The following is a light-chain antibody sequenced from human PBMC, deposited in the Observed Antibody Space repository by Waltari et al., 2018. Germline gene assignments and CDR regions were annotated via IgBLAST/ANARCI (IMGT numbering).Light chain of an antibody. CDR2: RVS. CDR3: MQGTHWPYT. CDR1: QSLVHPDGNTH. J-gene: IGKJ2*01. V-gene: IGKV2-30*02. Sequence: DVVMTQSPLSLPVTLGQAASIPCNSSQSLVHPDGNTHLTWFHQRPGQSPRRLIYRVSNRDSGVPDRFSGSGSGTDFTLRISRVEAEDVGVYYCMQGTHWPYTFGQGTKLDIK.